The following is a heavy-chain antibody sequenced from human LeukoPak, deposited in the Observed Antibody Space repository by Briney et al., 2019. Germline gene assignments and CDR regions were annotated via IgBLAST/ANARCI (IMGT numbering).Heavy chain of an antibody. CDR2: IYYSGST. D-gene: IGHD5-24*01. CDR3: ARAAREMATTPDFDY. J-gene: IGHJ4*02. CDR1: GGSISSYY. Sequence: PSETLSLTCTVSGGSISSYYWSWIRQPPGKGLEWIGYIYYSGSTNYNPSLKSRVTTSVDTSKNQFSLKLSSVTAADTAVYYCARAAREMATTPDFDYWGQGTLVTVSS. V-gene: IGHV4-59*01.